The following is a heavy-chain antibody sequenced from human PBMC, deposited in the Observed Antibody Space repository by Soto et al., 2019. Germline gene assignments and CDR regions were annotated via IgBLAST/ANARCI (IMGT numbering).Heavy chain of an antibody. Sequence: QVQLQQWGAGLLKPSETVSLTCAVYRGSFIGYYGTWIRQPPGKGLEWIGEINHSGSTNYNPSLKSRVTISADTSKNQFSLRLSSVTAADTAVYYCATLGHYDFWSGFRKGNWFDPWGQGTLVTVSS. D-gene: IGHD3-3*01. J-gene: IGHJ5*02. CDR1: RGSFIGYY. CDR3: ATLGHYDFWSGFRKGNWFDP. V-gene: IGHV4-34*01. CDR2: INHSGST.